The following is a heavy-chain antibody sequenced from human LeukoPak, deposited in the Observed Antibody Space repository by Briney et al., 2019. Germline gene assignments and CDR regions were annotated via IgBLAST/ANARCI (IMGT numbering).Heavy chain of an antibody. J-gene: IGHJ2*01. Sequence: SETLSLTCTVSRGSISSYYWSWIRQPAGKGLEWIGRIYSSGNTNYNPSLKSRVTMSVDTSMNQFSLKLSSVTAADTAVYYCARDKEYCGGDCPYWYFDLWGRGTVVTVSS. CDR3: ARDKEYCGGDCPYWYFDL. CDR2: IYSSGNT. V-gene: IGHV4-4*07. CDR1: RGSISSYY. D-gene: IGHD2-21*02.